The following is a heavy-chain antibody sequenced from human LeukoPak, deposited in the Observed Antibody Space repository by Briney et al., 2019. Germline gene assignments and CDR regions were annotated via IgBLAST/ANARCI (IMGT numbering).Heavy chain of an antibody. V-gene: IGHV1-24*01. Sequence: ASVKVSCKVSEYTLTELSMHWVRQAPGKGLEWMGGFDHGHGETIYAQKFQGRVTMTEDTSTDTAYMELSSLRSEDTAVYFRATGGIWDLLNYWGQGTLVTVSA. D-gene: IGHD1-26*01. CDR1: EYTLTELS. J-gene: IGHJ4*02. CDR3: ATGGIWDLLNY. CDR2: FDHGHGET.